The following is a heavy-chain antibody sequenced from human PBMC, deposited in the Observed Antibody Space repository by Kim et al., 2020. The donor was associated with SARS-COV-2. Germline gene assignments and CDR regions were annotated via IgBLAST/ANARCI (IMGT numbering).Heavy chain of an antibody. V-gene: IGHV3-53*04. Sequence: YADSVKGRFTISRHNSKNTLYLQMNSLRAEDTAVYYCASGITMVRGKFDYWGQGTLVTVSS. D-gene: IGHD3-10*01. J-gene: IGHJ4*02. CDR3: ASGITMVRGKFDY.